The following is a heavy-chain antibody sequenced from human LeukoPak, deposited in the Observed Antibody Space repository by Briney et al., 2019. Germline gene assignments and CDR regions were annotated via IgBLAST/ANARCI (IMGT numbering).Heavy chain of an antibody. CDR3: GRVTGYMIEDCFDY. Sequence: SETLSLTCTVSGGSISSYYWSWIRQPPGKGLEGIGYIYYSGSTNYKPSLTSRVTISVETSKNQFSLKLRSVTAADTAVYYCGRVTGYMIEDCFDYWGQGTLVTVSS. CDR1: GGSISSYY. D-gene: IGHD3-22*01. V-gene: IGHV4-59*01. CDR2: IYYSGST. J-gene: IGHJ4*02.